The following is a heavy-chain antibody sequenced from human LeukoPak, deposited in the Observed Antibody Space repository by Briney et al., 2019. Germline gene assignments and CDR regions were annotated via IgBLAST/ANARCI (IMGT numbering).Heavy chain of an antibody. CDR1: GFTFSSYW. CDR2: INSDGSST. J-gene: IGHJ6*03. CDR3: AREGVGATRYYYYYYMDV. Sequence: GGSLRLSCAASGFTFSSYWMHWVRQAPGKGLVWVSRINSDGSSTSYADSVKGRFTISRDNAKNTLYLQMNSLRAEDTAVYYCAREGVGATRYYYYYYMDVWGKGTTVTVSS. D-gene: IGHD1-26*01. V-gene: IGHV3-74*01.